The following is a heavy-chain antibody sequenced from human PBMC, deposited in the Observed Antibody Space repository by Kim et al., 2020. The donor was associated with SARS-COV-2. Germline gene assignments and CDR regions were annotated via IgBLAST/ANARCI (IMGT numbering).Heavy chain of an antibody. CDR3: MIGPPYTDTYWDAYEM. CDR1: GFTFSDST. D-gene: IGHD2-8*02. Sequence: GGSLRLSCAASGFTFSDSTMCWGRQASGKGLEWVGSIRSKVNRYATDYAASVKCRFTISRDDSKNTAYLQRNSLKIEDTAGYCCMIGPPYTDTYWDAYEMWGLGAMVTASS. V-gene: IGHV3-73*01. CDR2: IRSKVNRYAT. J-gene: IGHJ3*02.